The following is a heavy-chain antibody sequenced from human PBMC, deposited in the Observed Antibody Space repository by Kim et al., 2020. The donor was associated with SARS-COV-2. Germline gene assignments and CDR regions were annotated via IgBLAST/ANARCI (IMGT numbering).Heavy chain of an antibody. CDR2: IYYSGST. D-gene: IGHD3-22*01. CDR3: ARARITMIVVDAFDI. CDR1: GGSISSGGYY. J-gene: IGHJ3*02. Sequence: SETLSLTCTVSGGSISSGGYYWSWIRQHPGKGLEWIGYIYYSGSTYYNPSPKSRVTISVDTSKNQFSLKLSSVTAADTAVYYCARARITMIVVDAFDIWGQGTMVTVSS. V-gene: IGHV4-31*03.